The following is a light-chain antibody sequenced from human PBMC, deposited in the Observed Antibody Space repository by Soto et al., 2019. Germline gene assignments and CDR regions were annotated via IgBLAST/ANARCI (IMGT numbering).Light chain of an antibody. Sequence: QSVLTQPPSVSGAPGQRVTISCTGSSSNIGAGYDVHWYQQLPGTAPKLLIYGNNNRPSGVPDRFSGSKSGTSASLAITGLQAEDEDDSDCQSYDSSLSGFYVFGTGTKVTVL. CDR1: SSNIGAGYD. V-gene: IGLV1-40*01. J-gene: IGLJ1*01. CDR3: QSYDSSLSGFYV. CDR2: GNN.